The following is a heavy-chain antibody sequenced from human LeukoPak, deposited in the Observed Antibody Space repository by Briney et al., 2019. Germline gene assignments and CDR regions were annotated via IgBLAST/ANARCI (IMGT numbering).Heavy chain of an antibody. V-gene: IGHV3-21*01. CDR2: ISISSNYI. CDR3: ARQDRYRYYYDSSGHISH. D-gene: IGHD3-22*01. J-gene: IGHJ1*01. Sequence: GGSLRLSCAASGFTFSRYSMNWVRQAPGKGLEWVSSISISSNYIYYPDSLKGRFTISRDNAKNSLYLQMNSLRAEDTAVYYCARQDRYRYYYDSSGHISHWGQGTLVTVSS. CDR1: GFTFSRYS.